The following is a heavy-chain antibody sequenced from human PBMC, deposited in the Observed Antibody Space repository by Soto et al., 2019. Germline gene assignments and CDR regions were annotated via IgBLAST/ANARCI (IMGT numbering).Heavy chain of an antibody. CDR3: ARASGGIFAYMDV. V-gene: IGHV3-7*04. CDR2: IKQDGSQK. D-gene: IGHD3-3*01. CDR1: GFTFSTYW. J-gene: IGHJ6*03. Sequence: EVQLVESGGGLVQPGGSLRLSCAASGFTFSTYWMSWVRQAPGKGLEWVANIKQDGSQKYNVDSVKGRFTISRDNAENSLYLQMNSLRAEDTAVYYCARASGGIFAYMDVRGKGTTVTVSS.